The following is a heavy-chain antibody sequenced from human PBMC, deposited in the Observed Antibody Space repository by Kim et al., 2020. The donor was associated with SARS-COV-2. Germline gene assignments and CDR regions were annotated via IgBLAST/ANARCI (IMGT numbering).Heavy chain of an antibody. V-gene: IGHV1-2*02. J-gene: IGHJ5*02. D-gene: IGHD3-3*01. CDR3: ARERSNPVYSFGA. Sequence: KFAQKFQGRVSMTGDTSINTAYMEVNSLASDDTAVYFCARERSNPVYSFGAWGQGTLVTVSS.